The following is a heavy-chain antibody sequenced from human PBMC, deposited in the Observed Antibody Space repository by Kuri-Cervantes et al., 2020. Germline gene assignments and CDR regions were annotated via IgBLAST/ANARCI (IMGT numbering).Heavy chain of an antibody. Sequence: GSLRLSCAASGFTFSSYGMHWVRQAPGKGLEWVAVIWYDGSNKYYTDSVKGRFTISRDNSKNTLDLQMNSLRAEDTAVYHCARLGVPTGTTSVKENFDYWGQGTLVTVSS. CDR1: GFTFSSYG. V-gene: IGHV3-33*01. CDR2: IWYDGSNK. J-gene: IGHJ4*02. CDR3: ARLGVPTGTTSVKENFDY. D-gene: IGHD1-1*01.